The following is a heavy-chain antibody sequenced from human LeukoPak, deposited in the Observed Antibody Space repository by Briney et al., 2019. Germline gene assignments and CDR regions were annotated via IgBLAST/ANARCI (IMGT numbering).Heavy chain of an antibody. CDR3: ARGLTYYDILTAQRDYYYMDV. CDR1: GGTFSSYA. Sequence: EASVKVSCKASGGTFSSYAISWVRQAPGQGLEWMGGIIPIFGTANYAQKFQGRVTITADESTSTAYMELSSLRSEDTAVYYCARGLTYYDILTAQRDYYYMDVWGKGTTVTVSS. V-gene: IGHV1-69*13. J-gene: IGHJ6*03. CDR2: IIPIFGTA. D-gene: IGHD3-9*01.